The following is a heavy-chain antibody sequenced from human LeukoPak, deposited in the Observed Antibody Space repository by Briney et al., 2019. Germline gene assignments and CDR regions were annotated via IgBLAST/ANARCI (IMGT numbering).Heavy chain of an antibody. Sequence: SETLSLTCAVYGESFTGYYWNWIRQPPGNGLEWIGEINQSGSTNYNPSLKSRVTISVDTSKNQFSLKLSSVTAADTAVYYCARQMASWRSPFQHWGQGTLVTVSS. D-gene: IGHD5-24*01. CDR3: ARQMASWRSPFQH. CDR1: GESFTGYY. CDR2: INQSGST. V-gene: IGHV4-34*01. J-gene: IGHJ1*01.